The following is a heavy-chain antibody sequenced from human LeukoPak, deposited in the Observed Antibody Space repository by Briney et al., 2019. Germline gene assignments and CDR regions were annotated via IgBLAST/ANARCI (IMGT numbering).Heavy chain of an antibody. CDR2: IYYSGST. CDR3: ASSITMVRGVITKGSYYFDY. V-gene: IGHV4-39*01. D-gene: IGHD3-10*01. CDR1: GGSISSSSYY. Sequence: PSETLSLTCTVSGGSISSSSYYWGWIRQPPGKGLEWIGSIYYSGSTYYNPSLKSRVTISVDTSKNQFSLKLSSVTAADTAVYYCASSITMVRGVITKGSYYFDYWGQETLVTVSS. J-gene: IGHJ4*02.